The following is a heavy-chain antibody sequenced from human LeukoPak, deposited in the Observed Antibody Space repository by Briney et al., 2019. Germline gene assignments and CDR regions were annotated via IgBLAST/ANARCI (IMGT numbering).Heavy chain of an antibody. Sequence: PSETLSLTCTVSGYSISSGYYWGWIRQPPGKGLEWIGYIYYSGSTNYNPSLKSRVTISVDTSKNQFSLKLSSVTAADTAVYYCARSTTGPYQLLYSDWGQGTLVTVSS. CDR3: ARSTTGPYQLLYSD. CDR1: GYSISSGYY. V-gene: IGHV4-38-2*02. J-gene: IGHJ4*02. D-gene: IGHD2-2*02. CDR2: IYYSGST.